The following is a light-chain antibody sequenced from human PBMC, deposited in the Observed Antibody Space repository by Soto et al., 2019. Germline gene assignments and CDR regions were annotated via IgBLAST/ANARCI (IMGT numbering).Light chain of an antibody. V-gene: IGLV2-8*01. CDR3: SSYAGSSNV. CDR1: SSDVGTYNY. J-gene: IGLJ1*01. CDR2: EVN. Sequence: HSVLTQPASVSGSPGQSITISCTGTSSDVGTYNYVSWYQQHPGKAPKLMIYEVNKRPSGVPDRFSGSKSGNTASLTVSGLQAEDEADYYCSSYAGSSNVFGTGTKVTVL.